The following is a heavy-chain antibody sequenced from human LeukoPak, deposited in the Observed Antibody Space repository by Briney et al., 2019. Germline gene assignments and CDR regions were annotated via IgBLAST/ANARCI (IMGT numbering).Heavy chain of an antibody. Sequence: GGSLRLSCVVSGFTFSSYWMSWVRQAPGKGLEWVSVLYSGGITYYADSVKGRFTISRDNSKNTLYLQMNSLRAEDTAVYYCARGGSYFDYWGQGTLVTVSS. V-gene: IGHV3-66*01. CDR3: ARGGSYFDY. CDR1: GFTFSSYW. CDR2: LYSGGIT. J-gene: IGHJ4*02.